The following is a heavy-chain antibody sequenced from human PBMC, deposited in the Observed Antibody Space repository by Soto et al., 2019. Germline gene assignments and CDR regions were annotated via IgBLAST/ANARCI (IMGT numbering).Heavy chain of an antibody. CDR3: ASFYGDAH. CDR2: INAGNGNT. CDR1: GYTFTSYA. V-gene: IGHV1-3*01. J-gene: IGHJ4*02. Sequence: GASVKVSCKASGYTFTSYAMHWVRQAPGQRLEWMGWINAGNGNTKYSQKFQGRVTISRDNSKNTLYLQMNSLRAEDTAVYYCASFYGDAHWGQGTLVTVSS. D-gene: IGHD4-17*01.